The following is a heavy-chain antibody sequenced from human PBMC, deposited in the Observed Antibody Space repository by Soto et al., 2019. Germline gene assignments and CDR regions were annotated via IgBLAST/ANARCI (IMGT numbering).Heavy chain of an antibody. D-gene: IGHD4-4*01. Sequence: GTPVEPSSKECGDRFTFEYLHWARPDHRQGLEWMGWINPNSGGTNYAQKFQGRFTMTRDTSISTAYMELSRLRSDDTAVYYWARETYSNKPFYCYAGTDGWVQGTTVTVS. CDR1: GDRFTFEY. J-gene: IGHJ6*02. V-gene: IGHV1-2*02. CDR2: INPNSGGT. CDR3: ARETYSNKPFYCYAGTDG.